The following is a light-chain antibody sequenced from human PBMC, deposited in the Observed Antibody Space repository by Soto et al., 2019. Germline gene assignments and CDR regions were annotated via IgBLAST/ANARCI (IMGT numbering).Light chain of an antibody. V-gene: IGKV3-20*01. CDR2: GAS. CDR3: QQYRSWPRM. J-gene: IGKJ1*01. Sequence: EIVLTQSPGTLSLSPGERATLSCRASQSVSSSYLAWYQQKPGQAPRLLIYGASSRATGIPDRFSGSGSGTEFTLTISNVRPEDFAVYYCQQYRSWPRMFGQGTKVEIK. CDR1: QSVSSSY.